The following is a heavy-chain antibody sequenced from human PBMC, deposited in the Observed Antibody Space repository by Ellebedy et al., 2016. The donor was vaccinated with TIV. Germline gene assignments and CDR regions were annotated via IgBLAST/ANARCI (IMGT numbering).Heavy chain of an antibody. CDR2: ISGSGSES. V-gene: IGHV3-23*01. J-gene: IGHJ4*02. Sequence: PGGSLRLSCAASGFTPRRYAMSWVRQAPGKGLEWVSTISGSGSESHYADSVKGRFTISRDNSKNTLDLQMNSLRAEDTAIYYCANKIQWPVVFDYWGQGSLVTVSS. CDR1: GFTPRRYA. D-gene: IGHD6-19*01. CDR3: ANKIQWPVVFDY.